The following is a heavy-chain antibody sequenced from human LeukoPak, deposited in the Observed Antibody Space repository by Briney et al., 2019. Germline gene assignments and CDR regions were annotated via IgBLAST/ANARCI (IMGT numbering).Heavy chain of an antibody. J-gene: IGHJ4*02. D-gene: IGHD4-17*01. V-gene: IGHV4-30-4*01. Sequence: SQTLSFTCTVSGGSISSGDYYWSWIRQPPGKGLEWIGYIYYSGSTYYNPSLKSRVTISVDTSKNQFSLKLSSVTAADTAVYYCARHAPYGGSFDYWGQGTLVTVSS. CDR2: IYYSGST. CDR3: ARHAPYGGSFDY. CDR1: GGSISSGDYY.